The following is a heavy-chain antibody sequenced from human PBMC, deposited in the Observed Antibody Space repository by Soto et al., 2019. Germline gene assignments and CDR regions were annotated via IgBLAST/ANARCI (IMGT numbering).Heavy chain of an antibody. CDR1: GFTFSSCA. V-gene: IGHV3-30-3*01. CDR2: ISYDGSNK. Sequence: QVQLVESGGGVVQPGRSLRLSCAASGFTFSSCAMHWVRQAPGKGLEWVAVISYDGSNKYYADSVKARFTISRDNSKNTLYLQMNSLRAEDTAVYYCARKKAAKSSGYYFDYWGQGTLVTVSS. D-gene: IGHD3-3*01. CDR3: ARKKAAKSSGYYFDY. J-gene: IGHJ4*02.